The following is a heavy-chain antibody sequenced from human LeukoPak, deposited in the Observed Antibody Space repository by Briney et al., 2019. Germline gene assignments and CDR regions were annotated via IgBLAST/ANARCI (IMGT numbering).Heavy chain of an antibody. CDR2: INPNNGGT. CDR3: AKEQNTGYANNWFDP. J-gene: IGHJ5*02. D-gene: IGHD5-12*01. Sequence: GASVKVCCKSSGSSFTGYYINWVRQAPGQGLEWMGWINPNNGGTNFAQKFQGRVTMTRDTSISTAYMDLSRMRSDDTAIYYCAKEQNTGYANNWFDPWGQGTLVTVSS. CDR1: GSSFTGYY. V-gene: IGHV1-2*02.